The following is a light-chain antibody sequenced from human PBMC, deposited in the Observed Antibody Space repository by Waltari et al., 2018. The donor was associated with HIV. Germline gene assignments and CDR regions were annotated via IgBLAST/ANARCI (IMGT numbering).Light chain of an antibody. V-gene: IGLV7-46*01. J-gene: IGLJ3*02. CDR3: LLSYNGARNWV. CDR2: DTS. Sequence: QAVVTQEPSLTVSPGGTVTLTCGSSPGAVTTDHYPHWLQQKPGQAPRTPIYDTSDQHPWTPARFSGSLLGGKAALTLSGAQPEDEAEYYCLLSYNGARNWVFGGGTKLTVL. CDR1: PGAVTTDHY.